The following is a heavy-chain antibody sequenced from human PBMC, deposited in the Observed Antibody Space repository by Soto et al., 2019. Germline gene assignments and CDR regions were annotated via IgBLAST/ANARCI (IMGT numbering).Heavy chain of an antibody. J-gene: IGHJ4*02. D-gene: IGHD6-25*01. CDR2: IHSDGKIT. Sequence: EVQLVESGGGLVHPGGSLRLSCATSGFTFGNYWMYWVRQAPGKGLVWVSRIHSDGKITTYADSVKGRFTISRDIAKNTLYLQMNSLGAEYTAMYYCARGRGSGYVDFWGQGTLVTVSS. CDR1: GFTFGNYW. CDR3: ARGRGSGYVDF. V-gene: IGHV3-74*01.